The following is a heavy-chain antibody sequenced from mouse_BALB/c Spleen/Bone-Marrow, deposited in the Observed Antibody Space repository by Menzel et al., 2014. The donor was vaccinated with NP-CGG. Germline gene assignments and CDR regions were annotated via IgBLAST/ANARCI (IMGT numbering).Heavy chain of an antibody. V-gene: IGHV1-69*02. CDR1: GYTFTSYW. CDR2: IDPSDSYT. CDR3: ARGYAGWTDY. D-gene: IGHD2-14*01. J-gene: IGHJ2*01. Sequence: QVQLKQSGVELVKPGASVKLSCKATGYTFTSYWMHWVKQRPGQGLEWIGEIDPSDSYTNYNQKFKGKATLTVDKSSSTAYTQLSSLTSEDSAVYYCARGYAGWTDYCGQSATLTVST.